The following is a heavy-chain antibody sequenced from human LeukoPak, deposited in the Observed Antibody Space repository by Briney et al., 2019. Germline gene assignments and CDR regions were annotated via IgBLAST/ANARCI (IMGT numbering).Heavy chain of an antibody. CDR1: GFTFSRYS. J-gene: IGHJ6*03. V-gene: IGHV3-21*01. D-gene: IGHD6-19*01. CDR3: ARDAQWLVPEGYFYYMDV. CDR2: VSSRSTNI. Sequence: GGSLRLSCAGSGFTFSRYSMNWFRQAPGKGLERVSSVSSRSTNIFYADSVKGRFTISRDNAKNSLYLQMNSLGAEDTAVYYCARDAQWLVPEGYFYYMDVWGKGTTVTVSS.